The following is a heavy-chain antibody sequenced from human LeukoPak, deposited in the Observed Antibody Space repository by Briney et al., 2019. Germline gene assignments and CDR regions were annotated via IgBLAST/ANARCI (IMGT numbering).Heavy chain of an antibody. CDR1: GLAFSAYK. D-gene: IGHD2-15*01. CDR2: ISTDGYTT. CDR3: VVGGSPGY. Sequence: GGSMRLSCAASGLAFSAYKMHWVRQAPRKGLVWVSRISTDGYTTDYADFVRGRFTASRDNTKNTWSLEMNSLRAEDTAVYYCVVGGSPGYWGQGTLVTVSS. V-gene: IGHV3-74*01. J-gene: IGHJ4*02.